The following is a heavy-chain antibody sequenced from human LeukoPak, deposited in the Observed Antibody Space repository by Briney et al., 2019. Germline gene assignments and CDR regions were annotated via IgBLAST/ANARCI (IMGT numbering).Heavy chain of an antibody. V-gene: IGHV4-59*01. CDR2: IYYSGST. D-gene: IGHD3-10*01. CDR3: ARMVYYYYMDV. CDR1: GGPISSFY. Sequence: SETLSLTCTVSGGPISSFYWSWIRQPPGKGLEWIGYIYYSGSTNYNPSLKSRVTISVDTSKNQFSLRLSSVTAADTAVYYCARMVYYYYMDVWGKGTTVTVSS. J-gene: IGHJ6*03.